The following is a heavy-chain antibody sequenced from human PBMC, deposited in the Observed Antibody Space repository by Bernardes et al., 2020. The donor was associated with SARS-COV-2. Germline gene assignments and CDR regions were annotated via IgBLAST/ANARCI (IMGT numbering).Heavy chain of an antibody. D-gene: IGHD3-9*01. CDR3: ARDVGGTDWRFGFDV. Sequence: GSLRPSRLASGFTFRNYLFRWFRQAPGEGLEGVSSISGPCLYLYYGDSVRGRFTTSRDNTRTSVFLQMESLRAEDTAVYYCARDVGGTDWRFGFDVWGPGTMVHVSS. CDR1: GFTFRNYL. V-gene: IGHV3-21*01. CDR2: ISGPCLYL. J-gene: IGHJ3*01.